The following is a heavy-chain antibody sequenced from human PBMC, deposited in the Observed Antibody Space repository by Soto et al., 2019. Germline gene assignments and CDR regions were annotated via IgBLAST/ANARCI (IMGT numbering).Heavy chain of an antibody. D-gene: IGHD3-9*01. J-gene: IGHJ5*02. CDR1: GGSISSSSYY. V-gene: IGHV4-39*01. CDR2: IYYSGST. Sequence: SETLSLTCTVSGGSISSSSYYWGWIRQPPGKGLEWIGSIYYSGSTYYNPSLKSRVTISVDTSKNQFSLKLSSVTAADTAVYYCARHYDILTGYYWAWFDPWGQGTLVTVSS. CDR3: ARHYDILTGYYWAWFDP.